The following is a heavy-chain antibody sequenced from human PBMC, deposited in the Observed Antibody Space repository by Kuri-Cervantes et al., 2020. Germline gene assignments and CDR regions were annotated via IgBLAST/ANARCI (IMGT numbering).Heavy chain of an antibody. CDR2: IYSSGST. D-gene: IGHD4-17*01. CDR3: ARMYGDYLFDY. CDR1: GGSISGNY. Sequence: GSLRLSCIVSGGSISGNYWSWIRQPPGKGLEWIGHIYSSGSTSYNLSLKSRVTMSVDTSKNQFSLKLSSVTAADTAVYYCARMYGDYLFDYWGQGTLVTVSS. V-gene: IGHV4-59*12. J-gene: IGHJ4*02.